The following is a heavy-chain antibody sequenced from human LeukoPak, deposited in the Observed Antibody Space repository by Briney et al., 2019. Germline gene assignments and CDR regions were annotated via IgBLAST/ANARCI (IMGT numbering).Heavy chain of an antibody. V-gene: IGHV1-2*02. Sequence: GASVKVSCKASGYTFTGYYMHWVRQAPGQGLEWMGWINPNSGGTNYAQKFQGRVTMTRDTSISTAYMELSRLRSDDTAVYYCARGGYCTNGVCYNGRYFDYWGQETLVTVSS. J-gene: IGHJ4*02. CDR1: GYTFTGYY. D-gene: IGHD2-8*01. CDR2: INPNSGGT. CDR3: ARGGYCTNGVCYNGRYFDY.